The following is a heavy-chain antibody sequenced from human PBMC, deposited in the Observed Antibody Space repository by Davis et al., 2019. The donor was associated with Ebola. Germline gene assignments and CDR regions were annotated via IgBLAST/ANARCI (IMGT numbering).Heavy chain of an antibody. CDR2: IYHSGSA. V-gene: IGHV4-30-2*01. CDR3: ARVDITLGMDV. CDR1: GASIASGGYS. D-gene: IGHD2/OR15-2a*01. Sequence: SETLSLTCTVSGASIASGGYSWSWIRQPPGKGLEWIGYIYHSGSAYYNPSLKSRVTMSVDRSRNQFSLKLSSVTAADTAVYYCARVDITLGMDVWGQGTTVTVSS. J-gene: IGHJ6*02.